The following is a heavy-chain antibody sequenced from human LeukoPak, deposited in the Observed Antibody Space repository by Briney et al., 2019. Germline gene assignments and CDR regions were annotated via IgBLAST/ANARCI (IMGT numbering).Heavy chain of an antibody. J-gene: IGHJ4*02. V-gene: IGHV6-1*03. D-gene: IGHD5-18*01. CDR1: GDSFSSNSAA. CDR3: ARGYGYYFDY. Sequence: SQTLSLTCALSGDSFSSNSAAWNWSRQSPGRGLEWLGRTYYRAKLYNDYAVAVKSLITINPDTSENHFSLQLNSVTPEDTAVYYCARGYGYYFDYWGQGTLVTVSS. CDR2: TYYRAKLYN.